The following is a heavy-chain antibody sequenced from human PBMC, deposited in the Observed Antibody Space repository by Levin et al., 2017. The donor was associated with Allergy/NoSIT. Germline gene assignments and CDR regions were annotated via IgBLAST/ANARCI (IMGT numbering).Heavy chain of an antibody. D-gene: IGHD1-7*01. CDR1: GFTFSSYW. CDR2: IKQDGSEK. Sequence: PGGSLRLSCAASGFTFSSYWMSWVRQAPGKGLEWVANIKQDGSEKYYVDSVKGRFTISRDNAKNSLYPQMNSLRAEDTAVYYCARDLNWNYGVEFDYWGQGTLVTVSS. V-gene: IGHV3-7*01. J-gene: IGHJ4*02. CDR3: ARDLNWNYGVEFDY.